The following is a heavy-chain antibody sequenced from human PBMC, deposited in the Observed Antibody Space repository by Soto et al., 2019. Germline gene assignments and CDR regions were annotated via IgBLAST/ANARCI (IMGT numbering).Heavy chain of an antibody. Sequence: ASVKVSCKASGYTFTGYYMHWVRQAPGQGLEWMGWINPNSGGTNYAQKFQGWVTMTRDTSISTAYMELSRLRSDDTAVYYCARDLGRLPSPRIAARPGYYYYGMDVWGQGTTVTVSS. J-gene: IGHJ6*02. CDR2: INPNSGGT. CDR1: GYTFTGYY. D-gene: IGHD6-6*01. V-gene: IGHV1-2*04. CDR3: ARDLGRLPSPRIAARPGYYYYGMDV.